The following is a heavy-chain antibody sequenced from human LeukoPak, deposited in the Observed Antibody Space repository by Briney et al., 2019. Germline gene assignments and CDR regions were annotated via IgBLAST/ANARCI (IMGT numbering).Heavy chain of an antibody. CDR2: INPSGGST. CDR1: GYTFTSYY. V-gene: IGHV1-46*01. Sequence: ASVKVSCKASGYTFTSYYMHWVRQAPGQGLEWMGIINPSGGSTSYAQKFQGRVTMTRDTSTSTVYMELSSLGAEDTAVYYCARSSCPNNRCTYYLDYWGQGTLVTVSS. CDR3: ARSSCPNNRCTYYLDY. D-gene: IGHD2-8*01. J-gene: IGHJ4*02.